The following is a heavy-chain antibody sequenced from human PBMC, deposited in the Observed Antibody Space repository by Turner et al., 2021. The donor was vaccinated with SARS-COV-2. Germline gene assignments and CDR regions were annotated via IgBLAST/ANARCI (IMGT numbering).Heavy chain of an antibody. CDR2: SIPIFGTA. CDR1: GGTFSSYD. Sequence: QVQLVHSGAEVKNPGSSVKVSCKASGGTFSSYDISWVRQAPGQGLEWMGGSIPIFGTANYAQKFQGRVTITADESTSTAYMELSSLRSEDTAVYYCAKKTTDCSGVTCHEYFHYWGQGTLVTVSS. J-gene: IGHJ4*02. D-gene: IGHD2-15*01. V-gene: IGHV1-69*01. CDR3: AKKTTDCSGVTCHEYFHY.